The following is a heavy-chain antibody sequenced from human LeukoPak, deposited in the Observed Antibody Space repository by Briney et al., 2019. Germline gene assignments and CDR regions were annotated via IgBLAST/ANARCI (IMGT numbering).Heavy chain of an antibody. J-gene: IGHJ4*02. CDR3: ARVGSKEAYYFDY. V-gene: IGHV4-59*01. CDR2: IFHTGST. CDR1: GGSISTYY. Sequence: SETLSLTCSVSGGSISTYYWSWIRQPPGKGLEWIGYIFHTGSTTCNPSLKSRVTISADTSKNQLSLKLSSVTAADTAVYYCARVGSKEAYYFDYWGQGTLVTVSS.